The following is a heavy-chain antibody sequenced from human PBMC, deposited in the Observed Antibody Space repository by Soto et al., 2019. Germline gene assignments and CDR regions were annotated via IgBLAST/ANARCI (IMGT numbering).Heavy chain of an antibody. Sequence: GESLKVSCQTSGFRFTNFWIGWVRQRPGKGLEWMGIIYSRDSDTKYSPSFQGQVTISVDTSITTAYLQWSSLKASDTAVYYCRADACNHDVGGFDLWRQGTLVTVSS. CDR2: IYSRDSDT. J-gene: IGHJ4*02. V-gene: IGHV5-51*01. CDR1: GFRFTNFW. D-gene: IGHD1-1*01. CDR3: RADACNHDVGGFDL.